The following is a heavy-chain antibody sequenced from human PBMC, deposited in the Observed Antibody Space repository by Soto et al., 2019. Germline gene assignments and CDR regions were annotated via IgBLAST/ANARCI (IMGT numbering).Heavy chain of an antibody. CDR1: GFTFSGYG. Sequence: GGSLRLSCAASGFTFSGYGTHWVRQAPGKGLEWVAVISYDGSNKHYADSVRGRCTISRDNFKNMLYLQMNSLRAEDTAMYYCAKDRNRVLFGVAVGMDVWGQGTTVTVSS. CDR2: ISYDGSNK. V-gene: IGHV3-30*18. J-gene: IGHJ6*02. D-gene: IGHD3-3*01. CDR3: AKDRNRVLFGVAVGMDV.